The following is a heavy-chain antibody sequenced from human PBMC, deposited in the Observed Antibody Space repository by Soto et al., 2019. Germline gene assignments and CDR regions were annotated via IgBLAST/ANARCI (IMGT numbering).Heavy chain of an antibody. J-gene: IGHJ5*02. V-gene: IGHV3-30*03. CDR1: GFTFSSYG. D-gene: IGHD4-4*01. Sequence: GGSLRLSCAASGFTFSSYGMHWVRQAPGKGLEWVAVISYDGSNKYYADSVKGRFTISRDNDKNTLFLQMNSLRVEDTAGYYCTRGNGGNRFDPWGQGTLVTVYS. CDR3: TRGNGGNRFDP. CDR2: ISYDGSNK.